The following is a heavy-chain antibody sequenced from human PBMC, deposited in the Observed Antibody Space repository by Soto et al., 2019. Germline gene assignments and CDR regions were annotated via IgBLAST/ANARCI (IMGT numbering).Heavy chain of an antibody. Sequence: SETLSLTCAVSGGAISSSKWWSWVRQPPGKGLEWIGEIYQSGSTNYNPSLKSRVTMLIDMSKNQFSLKLTSVSAADTAVYYCAAAPRYWGQGILVTVSS. D-gene: IGHD2-15*01. V-gene: IGHV4-4*02. CDR2: IYQSGST. J-gene: IGHJ4*02. CDR3: AAAPRY. CDR1: GGAISSSKW.